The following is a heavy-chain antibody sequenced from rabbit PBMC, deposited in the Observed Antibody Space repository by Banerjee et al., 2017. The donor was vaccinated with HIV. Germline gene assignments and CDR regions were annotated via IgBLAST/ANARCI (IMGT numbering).Heavy chain of an antibody. CDR2: IYPGFGIT. J-gene: IGHJ4*01. V-gene: IGHV1S45*01. Sequence: QEQLEESGGDLVKPEGSLTLTCTASGFSFSSTYWICWVRQAPGKGPEWIAYIYPGFGITNYANSMKGRFTISSDNAQNTVFLQMTGLTASDTATYFCARDAGYAGSNLWGQGTLVTVS. D-gene: IGHD4-2*01. CDR3: ARDAGYAGSNL. CDR1: GFSFSSTYW.